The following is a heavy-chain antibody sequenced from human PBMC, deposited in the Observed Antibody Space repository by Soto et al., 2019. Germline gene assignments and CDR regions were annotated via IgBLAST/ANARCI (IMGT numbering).Heavy chain of an antibody. CDR3: ATTYCISTSCYVDY. CDR1: GYTFTSYD. J-gene: IGHJ4*02. D-gene: IGHD2-2*01. Sequence: QVQLVQSGAEVKKPGASVKVSCKASGYTFTSYDINWVRQATGQGLEWMGWMNPNSGNTGYAQKFQGRGTMTRNTSISTAYMELSSLRSEDTAVYYCATTYCISTSCYVDYWGQGTLVTVSS. V-gene: IGHV1-8*01. CDR2: MNPNSGNT.